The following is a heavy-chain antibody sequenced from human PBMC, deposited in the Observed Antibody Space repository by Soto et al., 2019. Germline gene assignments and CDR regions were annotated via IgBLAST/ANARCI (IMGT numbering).Heavy chain of an antibody. CDR1: GATFTNQG. Sequence: QVQLVQSGAEVKKPGSSVRVSCKASGATFTNQGIIWVRQAPGQGLEWMGGILPLYGVANYAQSFQGRVTITADKATTTVYMDLSGLTSEDTAVYLCARYVTSSPDYYYGLDVWGQGTTVTVSS. D-gene: IGHD6-6*01. CDR2: ILPLYGVA. V-gene: IGHV1-69*17. J-gene: IGHJ6*02. CDR3: ARYVTSSPDYYYGLDV.